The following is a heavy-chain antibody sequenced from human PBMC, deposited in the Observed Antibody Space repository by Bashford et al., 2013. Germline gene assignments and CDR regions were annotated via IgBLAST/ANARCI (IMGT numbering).Heavy chain of an antibody. Sequence: ASVKVSCKASEYIFSRYYMHWVRQAPGQGLEWMGWLSLNSGATNYEQNFRGRVTMTRDTSITTAYMDLSSLTSDDTAVYYCATSTGYSSTWGAFDIWGQGTMVTVSS. D-gene: IGHD6-13*01. CDR2: LSLNSGAT. CDR3: ATSTGYSSTWGAFDI. J-gene: IGHJ3*02. CDR1: EYIFSRYY. V-gene: IGHV1-2*02.